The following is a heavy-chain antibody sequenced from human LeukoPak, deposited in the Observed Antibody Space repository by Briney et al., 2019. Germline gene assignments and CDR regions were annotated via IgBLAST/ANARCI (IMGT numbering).Heavy chain of an antibody. Sequence: QAGGSLRLSCAASGFTFNYFWMHWVRQVPGKGLVWVSGINNDGTATYYADSVKGRFTISRDNAKNTVYLQMNGLRAEDTTVYYCATVNEYWGQGTLVTVSS. J-gene: IGHJ4*02. CDR1: GFTFNYFW. CDR2: INNDGTAT. D-gene: IGHD1-1*01. CDR3: ATVNEY. V-gene: IGHV3-74*01.